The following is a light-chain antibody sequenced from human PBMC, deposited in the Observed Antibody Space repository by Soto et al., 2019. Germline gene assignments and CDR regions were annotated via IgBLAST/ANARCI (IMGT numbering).Light chain of an antibody. CDR1: QRISDD. CDR3: QQSYSTPRT. V-gene: IGKV1-39*01. J-gene: IGKJ1*01. Sequence: IQMTQSPSSLSASVGDRVTITCRASQRISDDLNWYQLKPGKAPKLLIFGATNLQSGAPSRFSGSGSGTDFTLTITSLQSEDFATYYCQQSYSTPRTFGQGTKVEIK. CDR2: GAT.